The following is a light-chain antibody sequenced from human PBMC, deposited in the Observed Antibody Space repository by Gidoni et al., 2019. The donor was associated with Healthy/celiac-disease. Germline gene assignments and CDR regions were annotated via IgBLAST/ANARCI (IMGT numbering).Light chain of an antibody. CDR3: SSYAGSFVV. CDR1: SSDVGGYNY. J-gene: IGLJ2*01. Sequence: QSALTQPPSASGSPGQSVTISCPGTSSDVGGYNYVSWYQQHPGKAPKLMIYEFSKRPSGVPDRFSGSKSGNTASLTVSGLQAEDEADYYCSSYAGSFVVFGGGTKLTVL. V-gene: IGLV2-8*01. CDR2: EFS.